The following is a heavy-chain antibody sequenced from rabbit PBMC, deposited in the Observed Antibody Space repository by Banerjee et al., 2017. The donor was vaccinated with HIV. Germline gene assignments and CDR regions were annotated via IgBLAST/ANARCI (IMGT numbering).Heavy chain of an antibody. V-gene: IGHV1S40*01. CDR2: IYAGSSGST. D-gene: IGHD1-1*01. Sequence: QSLEESGGGLVQPGASLTLTCTASGFTISSYYYMCWVRQAPGKGLEWIACIYAGSSGSTHYASWAKGRFTISKTSSTTVTLQVTSLTAADTATYTCARYHSGDDYYSLWGQGTLVTVS. CDR1: GFTISSYYY. J-gene: IGHJ4*01. CDR3: ARYHSGDDYYSL.